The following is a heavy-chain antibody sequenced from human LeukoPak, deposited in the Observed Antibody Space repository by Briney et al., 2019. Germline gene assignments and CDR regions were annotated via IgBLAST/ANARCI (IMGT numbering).Heavy chain of an antibody. CDR2: INPNSGGT. CDR3: ARVPCCSGASCYSEAFDI. J-gene: IGHJ3*02. V-gene: IGHV1-2*02. D-gene: IGHD2-15*01. Sequence: ASVKVSCKASGYTFTGYYMHWVRQAPGQGLEWMGWINPNSGGTNYAQKFQGRVTMTRDTSISTAYMELSGLRSDDTAVYYCARVPCCSGASCYSEAFDIWGQGTMVTVSS. CDR1: GYTFTGYY.